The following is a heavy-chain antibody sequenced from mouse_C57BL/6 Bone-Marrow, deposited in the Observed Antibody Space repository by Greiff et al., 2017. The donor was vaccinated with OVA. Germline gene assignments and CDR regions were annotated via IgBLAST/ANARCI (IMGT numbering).Heavy chain of an antibody. CDR1: GYTFTSYG. CDR3: ARKGDYYGSSPWFAY. Sequence: VKVVESGAELARPGASVKLSCKASGYTFTSYGISWVKQRTGQGLEWIGELYPRSGNTYYNEKFKGKASLTADKSSSTAYMELRSLTSEDSAVYFCARKGDYYGSSPWFAYWGQGTLVTVSA. J-gene: IGHJ3*01. V-gene: IGHV1-81*01. CDR2: LYPRSGNT. D-gene: IGHD1-1*01.